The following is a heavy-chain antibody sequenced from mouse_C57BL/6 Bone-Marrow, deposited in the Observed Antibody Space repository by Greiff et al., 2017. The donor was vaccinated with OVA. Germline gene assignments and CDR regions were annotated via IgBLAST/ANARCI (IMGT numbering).Heavy chain of an antibody. CDR2: IDPSDSYT. CDR1: GYTFTSYW. V-gene: IGHV1-69*01. D-gene: IGHD1-1*01. J-gene: IGHJ1*03. Sequence: QVQLQQPGAELVMPGASVKLSCKASGYTFTSYWMHWVKQRPGQGLEWIGEIDPSDSYTNYNQKFKGKSTLTVDKSSSTAYMQLSSLTSEDSAVYYCDRPHITTVVAPRYFDVWGTGTTVTVSS. CDR3: DRPHITTVVAPRYFDV.